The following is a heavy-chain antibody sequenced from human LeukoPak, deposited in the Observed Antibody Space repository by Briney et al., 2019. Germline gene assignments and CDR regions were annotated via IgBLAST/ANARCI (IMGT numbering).Heavy chain of an antibody. V-gene: IGHV3-30-3*01. CDR1: GFTFSNYA. J-gene: IGHJ4*02. CDR3: ARAVEAYSGYDPGDY. Sequence: PGESLRLSCAASGFTFSNYAMHWVRQAPGKGLEWISLISYDGSNKYYADSVKGRFTISRDNSKNTVYLQMKSPRVEDTAVYYCARAVEAYSGYDPGDYWGQGTLVTVSS. CDR2: ISYDGSNK. D-gene: IGHD5-12*01.